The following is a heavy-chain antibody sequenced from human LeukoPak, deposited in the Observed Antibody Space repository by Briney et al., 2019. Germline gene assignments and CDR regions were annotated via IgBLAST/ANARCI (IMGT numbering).Heavy chain of an antibody. J-gene: IGHJ4*02. CDR1: GFTVSSNY. V-gene: IGHV3-23*01. D-gene: IGHD6-19*01. Sequence: GGSLRLSCAASGFTVSSNYMSWVRQAPGKGLEWVSAISGSSGSTYYADSVKGRFTISRDNSKNTLYLQMNSLRAEDTAVYYCAKVPLDASSGWYYFDYWGQGTLVTVSS. CDR3: AKVPLDASSGWYYFDY. CDR2: ISGSSGST.